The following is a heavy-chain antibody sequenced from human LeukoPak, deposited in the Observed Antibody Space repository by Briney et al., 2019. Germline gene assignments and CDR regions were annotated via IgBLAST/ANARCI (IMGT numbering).Heavy chain of an antibody. J-gene: IGHJ4*02. Sequence: GGSLRLSCLASGFTLSDSYMSWIRQAPGKGLEYISYISSSSSYTNYADSAQGRFTISRDNAKNSLFLEMNGLRVEDTAVYYCVRPDLWSGYSNFVYWGQGTLVTVSS. CDR2: ISSSSSYT. CDR1: GFTLSDSY. V-gene: IGHV3-11*06. D-gene: IGHD3-3*01. CDR3: VRPDLWSGYSNFVY.